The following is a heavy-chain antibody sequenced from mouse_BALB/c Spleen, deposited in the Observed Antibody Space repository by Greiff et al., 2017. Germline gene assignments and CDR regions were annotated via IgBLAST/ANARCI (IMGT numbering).Heavy chain of an antibody. D-gene: IGHD2-13*01. CDR1: GYTFTDYA. CDR2: ISTYYGDA. Sequence: QVQLQQSGAELVRPGVSVKISCKGSGYTFTDYAMHWVKQSHAKSLEWIGVISTYYGDASYNQKFKGKATMTVDKSSSTAYMELARLTSEDSAIYYCARRVMAMDYWGQGTSVTVSS. V-gene: IGHV1S137*01. CDR3: ARRVMAMDY. J-gene: IGHJ4*01.